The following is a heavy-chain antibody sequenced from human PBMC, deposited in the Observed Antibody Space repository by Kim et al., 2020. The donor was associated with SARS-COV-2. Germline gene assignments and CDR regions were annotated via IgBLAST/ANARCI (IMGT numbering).Heavy chain of an antibody. J-gene: IGHJ4*02. V-gene: IGHV3-11*04. CDR1: GFTFSDYY. Sequence: GGSLRLSCAASGFTFSDYYMSWIRQAPGKGLEWVSYISSSGSTIYYADSVKGRFTISRDNAKNSLYLQMNSLRAEDTAVYYCARVLWFGELAQDYWGQGTLVTVSS. CDR2: ISSSGSTI. CDR3: ARVLWFGELAQDY. D-gene: IGHD3-10*01.